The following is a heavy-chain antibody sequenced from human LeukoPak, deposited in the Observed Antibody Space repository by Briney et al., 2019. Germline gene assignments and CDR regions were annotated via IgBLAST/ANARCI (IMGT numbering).Heavy chain of an antibody. J-gene: IGHJ4*02. D-gene: IGHD3-10*01. CDR1: GFTLRCYW. CDR2: IKPDGSEK. Sequence: GGALRLSFSTSGFTLRCYWVSWVRQSPGKGLEWVANIKPDGSEKYFMDSVKGRFTISRDNAKNALYLEMNSLRAEDTAEYFCARERMYSGSGSTYPYYDYWGQGTLVTVSS. V-gene: IGHV3-7*01. CDR3: ARERMYSGSGSTYPYYDY.